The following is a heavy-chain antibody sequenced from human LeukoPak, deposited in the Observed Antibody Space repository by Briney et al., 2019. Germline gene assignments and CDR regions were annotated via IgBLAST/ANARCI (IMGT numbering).Heavy chain of an antibody. V-gene: IGHV4-59*01. D-gene: IGHD4-17*01. CDR2: IYYSGST. CDR3: ARDRSPPSVYGDYADAFDI. CDR1: GGSISSYY. J-gene: IGHJ3*02. Sequence: SETLSLTCTVSGGSISSYYWSWTRQPPGKGLEWIGYIYYSGSTNYNPSLKSRVTISVDTSKNQFSLKLSSVTAADTAVYYCARDRSPPSVYGDYADAFDIWGQGTMVTVSS.